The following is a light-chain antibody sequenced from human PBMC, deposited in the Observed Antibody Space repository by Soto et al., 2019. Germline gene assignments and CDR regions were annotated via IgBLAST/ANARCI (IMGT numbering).Light chain of an antibody. Sequence: QSVLTQPRSVSGSPGQSVTISCTGTSRDVGGYNYVSWYQQHPGKAPKILIYDVIMRPSGVPARFSGSKSGNTASLTISGLQAEDDGDYYCWSYAGSSWVFGGGTKLTVL. CDR2: DVI. J-gene: IGLJ3*02. CDR1: SRDVGGYNY. V-gene: IGLV2-11*01. CDR3: WSYAGSSWV.